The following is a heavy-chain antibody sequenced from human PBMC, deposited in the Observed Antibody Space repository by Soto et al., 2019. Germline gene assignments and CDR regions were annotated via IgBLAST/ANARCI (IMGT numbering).Heavy chain of an antibody. D-gene: IGHD3-22*01. V-gene: IGHV4-34*01. CDR1: GGSLSGYY. Sequence: QVQLQQWGAGLLKPSETLSLTCAVYGGSLSGYYWSWIRQPPGKGLEWIGEINHSGSTNSNPSLKSRVTISVVTSKNPFSLKLSSVTAADTAVYYCARARSRGSYYFYYMDVWGKGTTVTVSS. J-gene: IGHJ6*03. CDR2: INHSGST. CDR3: ARARSRGSYYFYYMDV.